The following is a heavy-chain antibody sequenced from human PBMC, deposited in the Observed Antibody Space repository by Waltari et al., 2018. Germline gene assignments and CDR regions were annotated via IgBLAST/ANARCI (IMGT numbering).Heavy chain of an antibody. J-gene: IGHJ4*02. CDR1: GGSFRGYY. Sequence: QVQLQQWGAGQLQPSETLSLTCAVYGGSFRGYYWGWIRQPPGKGLEWIGEINHNGNRNHNPSLRSRVTMLVDTSRSQFSLKVNSVTAADTAVYFCARGRTSTGFDYWGQGTLVTVSS. V-gene: IGHV4-34*02. D-gene: IGHD1-1*01. CDR3: ARGRTSTGFDY. CDR2: INHNGNR.